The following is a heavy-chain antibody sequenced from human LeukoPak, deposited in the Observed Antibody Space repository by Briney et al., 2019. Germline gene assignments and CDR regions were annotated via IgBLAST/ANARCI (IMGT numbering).Heavy chain of an antibody. CDR3: GCSTSSAMSGDSGLDY. D-gene: IGHD2-2*01. Sequence: ASVKVSCKASGYTFTSYAMHWVRQAPGQRLEWMGWINAGNGNTKYSQKLQGRVTITRDTSASTAYMELSSLRSEDTAVYYCGCSTSSAMSGDSGLDYWGQGTLVTVSS. J-gene: IGHJ4*02. CDR2: INAGNGNT. V-gene: IGHV1-3*01. CDR1: GYTFTSYA.